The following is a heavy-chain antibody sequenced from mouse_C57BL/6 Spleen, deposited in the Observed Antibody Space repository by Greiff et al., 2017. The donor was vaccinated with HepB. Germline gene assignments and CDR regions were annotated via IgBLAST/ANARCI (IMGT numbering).Heavy chain of an antibody. Sequence: QVQLQQSGAELVKPGASVKMSCKASGYTFTSYWITWVKQRPGQGLEWIGDIYPGSGSTNYNEKFKSKATLTVDTSSSTAYMQLSSLTSEDSAVYYCAKIYYDYVYYFDYWGQGTTLTVSS. J-gene: IGHJ2*01. V-gene: IGHV1-55*01. CDR1: GYTFTSYW. CDR3: AKIYYDYVYYFDY. CDR2: IYPGSGST. D-gene: IGHD2-4*01.